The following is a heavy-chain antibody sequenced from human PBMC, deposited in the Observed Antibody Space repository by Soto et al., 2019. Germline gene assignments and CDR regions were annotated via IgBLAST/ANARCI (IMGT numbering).Heavy chain of an antibody. CDR3: AKDHEGSSWYYRSEYFDY. D-gene: IGHD6-13*01. CDR1: GFTVSSNY. J-gene: IGHJ4*02. CDR2: IYSGGST. Sequence: QPVGYLRLSCAASGFTVSSNYMSWVRQAPGKGLEWVSVIYSGGSTYYADSVKGRFTISRDNSKNTLYLQMNSLRAEDTAVYYCAKDHEGSSWYYRSEYFDYSGQRNLVTV. V-gene: IGHV3-53*01.